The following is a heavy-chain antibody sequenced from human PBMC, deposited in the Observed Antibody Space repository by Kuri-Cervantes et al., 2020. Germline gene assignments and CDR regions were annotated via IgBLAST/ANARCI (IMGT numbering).Heavy chain of an antibody. J-gene: IGHJ5*02. V-gene: IGHV3-21*04. D-gene: IGHD2-2*01. CDR2: ISSSSSYI. CDR1: GFTFSSYS. Sequence: GGSLRLSCAASGFTFSSYSMNWVRQAPGKGLEWVSSISSSSSYIYYADSVKGRFTISRDNAKNSLYLQMNSLRAEDTAVYYCARVEDCSSTSCGWARFDPWGQGTLVTVSS. CDR3: ARVEDCSSTSCGWARFDP.